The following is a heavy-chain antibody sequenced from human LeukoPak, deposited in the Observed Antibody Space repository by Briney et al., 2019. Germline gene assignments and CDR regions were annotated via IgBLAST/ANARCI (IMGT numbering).Heavy chain of an antibody. CDR1: GGSISSSSYY. Sequence: SETLSLTCTVSGGSISSSSYYWGWIRQPPGKGLEWIGSIYYSGSTYYNPSLKSRVTISVDTSKNQFSLKLSSVTAADTAVYYCARVSGDGYNYYYYYGMDVWGQGTTVTVSS. J-gene: IGHJ6*02. CDR3: ARVSGDGYNYYYYYGMDV. CDR2: IYYSGST. V-gene: IGHV4-39*07. D-gene: IGHD5-24*01.